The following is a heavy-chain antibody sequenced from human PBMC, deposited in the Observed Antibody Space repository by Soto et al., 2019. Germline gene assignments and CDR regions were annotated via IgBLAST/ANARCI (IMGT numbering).Heavy chain of an antibody. D-gene: IGHD6-13*01. CDR2: IYYSGNT. CDR3: ARGRTAATEFAP. Sequence: PLETLSLTCTVSGGSISSSNYYWGWIRQPPGKGLEWIGSIYYSGNTYYNPSLKSRVTIAVDTSKNQFSLKLSSVTAADTAVYYCARGRTAATEFAPWGQGTLVNVSS. J-gene: IGHJ5*02. CDR1: GGSISSSNYY. V-gene: IGHV4-39*01.